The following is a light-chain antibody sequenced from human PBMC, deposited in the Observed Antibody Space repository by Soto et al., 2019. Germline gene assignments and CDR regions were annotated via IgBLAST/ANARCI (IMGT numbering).Light chain of an antibody. V-gene: IGLV2-14*01. Sequence: QSALTQPASVSWSPGQSITISCTGTSSDVGGYNYVSWYQQHPGKAPKLMIYDVSDRPSGVSNRFSGAKSGNTASLTISGLQAEGEADYYCSSYTSSSFPVVFGGWTKLSVL. CDR1: SSDVGGYNY. CDR3: SSYTSSSFPVV. CDR2: DVS. J-gene: IGLJ2*01.